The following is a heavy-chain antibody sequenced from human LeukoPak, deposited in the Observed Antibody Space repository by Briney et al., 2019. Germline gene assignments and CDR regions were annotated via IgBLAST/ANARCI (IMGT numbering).Heavy chain of an antibody. Sequence: GGSLRLSCAVSGFTFSSYWMSWVRQAPGKGLEWVANIKQDGSEKYYVDSVKGRFTISRDNAKNSLYLQMDSLRAEDTAVYYCARDRGATVTTYPYYYYMDVWGKGTTVTVSS. J-gene: IGHJ6*03. CDR2: IKQDGSEK. CDR3: ARDRGATVTTYPYYYYMDV. CDR1: GFTFSSYW. V-gene: IGHV3-7*01. D-gene: IGHD4-17*01.